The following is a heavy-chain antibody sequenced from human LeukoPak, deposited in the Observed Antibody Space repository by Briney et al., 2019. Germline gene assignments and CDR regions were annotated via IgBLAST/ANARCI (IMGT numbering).Heavy chain of an antibody. CDR3: ASDGRREYYYDS. D-gene: IGHD3-22*01. J-gene: IGHJ4*02. V-gene: IGHV4-59*01. CDR1: GGSISSYY. CDR2: IYYSGST. Sequence: SETLSLTCTVSGGSISSYYWSWIWQPPGKGLEWIGYIYYSGSTNYNPSLKSRVTISVDTSKNQFSLKLSSVTAADTAVYYCASDGRREYYYDSWGQGTLVTVSS.